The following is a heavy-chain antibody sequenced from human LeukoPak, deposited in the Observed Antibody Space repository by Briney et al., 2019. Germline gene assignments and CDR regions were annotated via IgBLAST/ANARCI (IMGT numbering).Heavy chain of an antibody. V-gene: IGHV3-13*01. Sequence: PGGSLRLSCAASGFTFSTYDMHWVRQGTGKGLEWVSAIGTGGDTYYPGSVKGRFTISRENAKSSLYLQMNSLRVGDTAVYYCARGPYYDVLTGYYEVLSGMDVWGQGTTVTVSS. D-gene: IGHD3-9*01. CDR1: GFTFSTYD. J-gene: IGHJ6*02. CDR2: IGTGGDT. CDR3: ARGPYYDVLTGYYEVLSGMDV.